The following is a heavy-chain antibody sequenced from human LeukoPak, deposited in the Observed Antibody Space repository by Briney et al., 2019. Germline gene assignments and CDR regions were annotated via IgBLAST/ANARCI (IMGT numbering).Heavy chain of an antibody. Sequence: GGSLRLSCAASGFTFSDYYMSWIRQAPGKGLEGVSYISSSGSTIYYADSVKGRFTISRDNAKNSLYPQMNSLRAEDTAVYYCARADYYDSSGYFDYWGQGTLVTVSS. J-gene: IGHJ4*02. CDR1: GFTFSDYY. V-gene: IGHV3-11*04. CDR2: ISSSGSTI. D-gene: IGHD3-22*01. CDR3: ARADYYDSSGYFDY.